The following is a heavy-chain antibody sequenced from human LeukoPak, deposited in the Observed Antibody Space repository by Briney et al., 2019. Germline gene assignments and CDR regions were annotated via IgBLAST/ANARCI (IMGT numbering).Heavy chain of an antibody. D-gene: IGHD4-17*01. CDR1: GGTFSSYA. CDR2: IIPIFGTA. V-gene: IGHV1-69*05. J-gene: IGHJ4*02. Sequence: ASVKVSCKASGGTFSSYAISWVRQAPGQGLEWMGRIIPIFGTANYAQKFQGRVTITTDESTSTAYMELSSLRSEDTAVYYCAREPGGGDYGYLGYWGQGTLVTVPS. CDR3: AREPGGGDYGYLGY.